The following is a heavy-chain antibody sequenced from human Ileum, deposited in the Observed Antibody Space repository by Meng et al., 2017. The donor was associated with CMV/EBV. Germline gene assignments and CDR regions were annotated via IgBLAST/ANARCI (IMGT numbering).Heavy chain of an antibody. Sequence: GESLKISCVASGFTFSSYSMNWVRQAPGKGLEWVAVISYDGSNKYYADSVKGRFTISRDNSKNTLYLQMNSLRAEDTAVYYCARDQGGYCSGGSCYSGWFDPWGQGTLVTVSS. CDR3: ARDQGGYCSGGSCYSGWFDP. D-gene: IGHD2-15*01. V-gene: IGHV3-30*03. CDR2: ISYDGSNK. CDR1: GFTFSSYS. J-gene: IGHJ5*02.